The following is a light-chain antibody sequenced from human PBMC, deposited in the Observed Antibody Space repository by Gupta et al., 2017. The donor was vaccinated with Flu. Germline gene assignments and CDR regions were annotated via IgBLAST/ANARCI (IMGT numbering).Light chain of an antibody. V-gene: IGKV1-39*01. CDR1: QTIARF. J-gene: IGKJ1*01. CDR3: QQTYSMPLT. Sequence: QMPQSPSSLSASVGDSVSITCPASQTIARFLHWYQHTPGKAPSLLIHSAFTLQDGVPPRFSGSASGTEFTLTISGLQPEDFATYYCQQTYSMPLTFGQGTRVEIK. CDR2: SAF.